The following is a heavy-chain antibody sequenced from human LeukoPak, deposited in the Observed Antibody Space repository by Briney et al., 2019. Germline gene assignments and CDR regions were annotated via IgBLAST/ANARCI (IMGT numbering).Heavy chain of an antibody. D-gene: IGHD2-21*02. CDR3: ARAYCGGDCYSGAFDI. CDR1: GFTFSSYG. CDR2: IWYDGSNE. V-gene: IGHV3-33*01. Sequence: GRSLRLSCAASGFTFSSYGMHWVRQAPGKGLEWVAVIWYDGSNEFYADSVKGRFTISRDNSKNTVYLQMNSLRAEDTAVYYCARAYCGGDCYSGAFDIWGQGTMVTVSS. J-gene: IGHJ3*02.